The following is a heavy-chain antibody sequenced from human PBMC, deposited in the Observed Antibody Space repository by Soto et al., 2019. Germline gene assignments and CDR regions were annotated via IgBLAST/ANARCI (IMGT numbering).Heavy chain of an antibody. Sequence: SETLSLTCTVSGVSINSDDNYWSWVRQPPGKGLEWIGYIYHSGSTSYNPSLKSQLMMSIDTSKNQFSLKLTSVTAADTAVYYCARDNQRRAYNWFDPWGPGTLVTVSS. CDR3: ARDNQRRAYNWFDP. D-gene: IGHD2-2*01. J-gene: IGHJ5*02. V-gene: IGHV4-30-4*01. CDR1: GVSINSDDNY. CDR2: IYHSGST.